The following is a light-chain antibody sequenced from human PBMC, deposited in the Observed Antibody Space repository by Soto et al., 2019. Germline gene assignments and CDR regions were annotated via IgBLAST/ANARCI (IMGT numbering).Light chain of an antibody. V-gene: IGKV1-39*01. CDR1: QSISNH. CDR3: LQDYNSPLT. Sequence: DIQMTQSPSSLSASVQDRVIITCRASQSISNHLNWYQQKPGKAPKLLIFAASSLQSGVPSRFSGSRSGPDFTLTISSLQPEDFATYYCLQDYNSPLTFGGGTKVDIK. J-gene: IGKJ4*01. CDR2: AAS.